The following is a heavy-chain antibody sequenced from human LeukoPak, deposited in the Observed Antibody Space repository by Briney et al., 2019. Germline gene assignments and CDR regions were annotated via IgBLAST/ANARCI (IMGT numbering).Heavy chain of an antibody. J-gene: IGHJ3*02. CDR2: INPNSGGT. CDR1: GYTFTGYY. CDR3: ARVKANYGSGSYAFDI. V-gene: IGHV1-2*04. D-gene: IGHD3-10*01. Sequence: GASVKVSCKASGYTFTGYYMHWVRQAPGQGLEWMGWINPNSGGTNYAQKFQGWVTMTRDTSISTACMELSRLRSDDTAVYYCARVKANYGSGSYAFDIWGQGTMVTVSS.